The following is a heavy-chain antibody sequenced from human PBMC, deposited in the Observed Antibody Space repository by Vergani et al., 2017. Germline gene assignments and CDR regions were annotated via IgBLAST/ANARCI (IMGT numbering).Heavy chain of an antibody. D-gene: IGHD3-10*01. J-gene: IGHJ4*02. CDR3: AREAGFAYYFDY. CDR2: ISSSGSTI. V-gene: IGHV3-48*03. Sequence: EVQLVESGGGLVQPGGSLRLSCAASGFTFSSYEMNWVRQAPGKGLEWVSYISSSGSTIYYADSVKGRFTISRDNAKNSLYLQMNSLRAEDTAVYYCAREAGFAYYFDYWGQGTLVTVSS. CDR1: GFTFSSYE.